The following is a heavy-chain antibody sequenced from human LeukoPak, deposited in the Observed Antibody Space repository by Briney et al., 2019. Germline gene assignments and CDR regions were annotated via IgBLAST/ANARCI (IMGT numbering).Heavy chain of an antibody. CDR3: ARVLCSSTSCYSSPWFDP. V-gene: IGHV1-2*02. D-gene: IGHD2-2*01. J-gene: IGHJ5*02. Sequence: ASVKVSCKASGYTFTGYYMHWVRQAPGQGLEWMGGIIPVFDTANYAQKFQGRVTITRNTSISTAYMELSSLRSEDTAVYYCARVLCSSTSCYSSPWFDPWGQGTLVTVSS. CDR1: GYTFTGYY. CDR2: IIPVFDTA.